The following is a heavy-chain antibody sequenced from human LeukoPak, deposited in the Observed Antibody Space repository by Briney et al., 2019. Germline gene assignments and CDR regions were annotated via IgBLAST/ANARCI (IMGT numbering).Heavy chain of an antibody. D-gene: IGHD6-19*01. CDR1: GFTFSTYN. CDR2: ISHDSVTE. CDR3: ASRSGLGAFDI. Sequence: GGSLRLSCAASGFTFSTYNMNWVRQAPGKGLEWLSYISHDSVTEYYGDSVRGRFTISRNNANNSLYLQMNSLRVEDTAVYYCASRSGLGAFDIWGQGTMVIVSS. J-gene: IGHJ3*02. V-gene: IGHV3-48*01.